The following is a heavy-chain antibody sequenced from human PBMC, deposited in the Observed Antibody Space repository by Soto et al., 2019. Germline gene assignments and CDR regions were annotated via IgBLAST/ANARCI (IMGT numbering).Heavy chain of an antibody. Sequence: PSETLSLTCDVSGDSLNSGAYYWTWIRQSPGRGLEWIGHIYHTGSTNYNPSLRSRLTISLDTSKNHFSLTLRSDDTAVYYCARGRDDSSWSSAEYFHHWGQGTLVTVSS. CDR3: ARGRDDSSWSSAEYFHH. D-gene: IGHD6-13*01. CDR1: GDSLNSGAYY. J-gene: IGHJ1*01. CDR2: IYHTGST. V-gene: IGHV4-61*03.